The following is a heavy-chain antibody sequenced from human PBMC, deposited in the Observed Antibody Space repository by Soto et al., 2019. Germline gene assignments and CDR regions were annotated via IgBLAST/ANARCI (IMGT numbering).Heavy chain of an antibody. D-gene: IGHD5-18*01. CDR2: ISRSGTT. CDR1: GGSINNNYYY. CDR3: AITPWDGYTGYYFDY. J-gene: IGHJ4*02. Sequence: PSETLSLTCTVSGGSINNNYYYWGWVRQPPGKGLEWIASISRSGTTYYNPSLKSRVTKSIDTSRNQFSLTLTSVTAADTAVYYCAITPWDGYTGYYFDYCAQGTLVPVSS. V-gene: IGHV4-39*01.